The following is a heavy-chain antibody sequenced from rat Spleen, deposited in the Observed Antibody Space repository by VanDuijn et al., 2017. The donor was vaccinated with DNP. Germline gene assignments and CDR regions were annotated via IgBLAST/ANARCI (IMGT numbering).Heavy chain of an antibody. J-gene: IGHJ2*01. V-gene: IGHV5-31*01. CDR2: LPYSGGTT. D-gene: IGHD1-4*01. CDR3: ASIIAGIGYFDY. CDR1: GFTSNKYW. Sequence: EGQLVEPGGDLVQAGRSLQVSCVASGFTSNKYWMVWISQVPGRRLEWVAPLPYSGGTTYYPDSVKGRFTISRDNAKRHLYLQMDSLRSDDTATYHCASIIAGIGYFDYWGQGVMVTVSS.